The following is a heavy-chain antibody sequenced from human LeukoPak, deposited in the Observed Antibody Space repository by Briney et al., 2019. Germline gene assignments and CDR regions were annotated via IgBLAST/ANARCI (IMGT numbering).Heavy chain of an antibody. CDR2: ISSSSSYI. Sequence: PGGSLRLSCAASGFTFSSYSMNWVRQAPGKGLEWVSSISSSSSYIYYADSVKGRFTISRDNAKNTLYLQMNSLRAEDTAVYYCARDPWGPTTSGFDYWGQGTLVTVSS. J-gene: IGHJ4*02. V-gene: IGHV3-21*01. CDR3: ARDPWGPTTSGFDY. CDR1: GFTFSSYS. D-gene: IGHD1/OR15-1a*01.